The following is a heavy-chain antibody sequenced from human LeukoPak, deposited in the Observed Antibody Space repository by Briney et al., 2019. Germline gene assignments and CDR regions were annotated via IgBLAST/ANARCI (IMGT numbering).Heavy chain of an antibody. CDR2: ISGSGGST. CDR3: AREGDSDYYYYMDV. D-gene: IGHD1-26*01. J-gene: IGHJ6*03. CDR1: GFTFSSYA. V-gene: IGHV3-23*01. Sequence: GGSLRLSCAASGFTFSSYAMSWVRQAPGKGLEWVSAISGSGGSTYYADSVKGRFTISRDNAKNSLYLQMNSLRAEDTAVYYCAREGDSDYYYYMDVWGKGTTVTVSS.